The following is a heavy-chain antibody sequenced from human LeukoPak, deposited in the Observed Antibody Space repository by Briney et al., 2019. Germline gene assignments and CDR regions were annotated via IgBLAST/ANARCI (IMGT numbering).Heavy chain of an antibody. CDR1: GYTFTGYY. V-gene: IGHV1-2*02. Sequence: AXVKVSCKASGYTFTGYYMHWVRQAPGQGLEWMGWINTNSGGTNYAQKFQGRVTMTRDTSISTAYMELSRLRSDDTAVYYCARDNTYYDFWSGYYILYYFDYWGQGTLVTVSS. CDR3: ARDNTYYDFWSGYYILYYFDY. D-gene: IGHD3-3*01. CDR2: INTNSGGT. J-gene: IGHJ4*02.